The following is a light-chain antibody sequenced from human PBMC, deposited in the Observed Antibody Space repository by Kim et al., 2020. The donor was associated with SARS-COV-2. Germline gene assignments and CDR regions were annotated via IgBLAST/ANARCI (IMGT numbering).Light chain of an antibody. CDR2: GAS. CDR3: QQYAHSPLT. V-gene: IGKV3-20*01. J-gene: IGKJ1*01. CDR1: QSVSRSY. Sequence: SPGGRATLSCRASQSVSRSYLAWYQQKPGQAPRLLIHGASNRATGIPDRFSGSESGTDFTLTISGLDPEDFAVYYCQQYAHSPLTFGQGTKVEIK.